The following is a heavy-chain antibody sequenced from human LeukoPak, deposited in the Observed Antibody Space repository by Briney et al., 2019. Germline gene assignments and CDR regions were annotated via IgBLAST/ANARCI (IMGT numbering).Heavy chain of an antibody. D-gene: IGHD6-19*01. J-gene: IGHJ3*02. CDR2: IYYSGST. CDR3: ARAIIGYSSGSDAFDI. Sequence: PSETLSLTCTVSGGSISSYYWSWIRQPPGKGLEWIGYIYYSGSTNYNPSLKSRVTISVDTSKNQFSLKLSSVTAADTAVYYCARAIIGYSSGSDAFDIWGQGTMVTVSS. CDR1: GGSISSYY. V-gene: IGHV4-59*01.